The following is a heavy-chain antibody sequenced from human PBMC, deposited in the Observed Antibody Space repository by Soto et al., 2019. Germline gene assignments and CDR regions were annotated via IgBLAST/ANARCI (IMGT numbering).Heavy chain of an antibody. Sequence: QVQLVQSGAEVTEPGASGRVSCKASGYTFVASYVHWLRQTPGHGLQWMGCINPMSGDTKYAQQFQDWVTVTRDTAIYSVYMELSSLKSDDTAIYYCARGTGILQQLPPGNWFDPWGQGTPLTVSS. D-gene: IGHD2-15*01. CDR1: GYTFVASY. CDR2: INPMSGDT. J-gene: IGHJ5*02. CDR3: ARGTGILQQLPPGNWFDP. V-gene: IGHV1-2*04.